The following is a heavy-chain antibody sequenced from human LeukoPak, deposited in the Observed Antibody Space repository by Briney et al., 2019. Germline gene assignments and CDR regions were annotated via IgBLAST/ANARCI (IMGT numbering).Heavy chain of an antibody. Sequence: ASVKVSCKTSGYTFTGYYIHWVRQASGQGLEGVAWINPNSGRTKYSQQFQGRVTLTRDTSISTAYMELSRLTSDDTAVYYCARGHSDIWYSLGHWGQGTLVTVSA. J-gene: IGHJ4*02. CDR2: INPNSGRT. V-gene: IGHV1-2*02. CDR3: ARGHSDIWYSLGH. D-gene: IGHD1-26*01. CDR1: GYTFTGYY.